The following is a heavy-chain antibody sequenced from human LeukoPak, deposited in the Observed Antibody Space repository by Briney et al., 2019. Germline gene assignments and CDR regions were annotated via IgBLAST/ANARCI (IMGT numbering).Heavy chain of an antibody. CDR3: ARVRFGVVDY. CDR1: GGSIGSYY. J-gene: IGHJ4*02. CDR2: IYYSGST. Sequence: SETLSLTCTVSGGSIGSYYWSWIRQPPGKGLEWIGYIYYSGSTNYNPSLKSRVTISVDTSKNQFSLKLSSVTAADTAVYYCARVRFGVVDYWGQGTLVTVSS. D-gene: IGHD3-3*01. V-gene: IGHV4-59*08.